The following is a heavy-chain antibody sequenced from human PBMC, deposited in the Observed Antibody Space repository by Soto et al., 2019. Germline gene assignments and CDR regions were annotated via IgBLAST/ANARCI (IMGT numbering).Heavy chain of an antibody. Sequence: QVQLVQSGAEVKKPGSSVKVSCKASGGTFSSYAISWVRQAPGQGLEWMGGIIPIFGTANYAQKFQGRVTITADESTSTAYMELSSLRSEDTAVYYWARDERYCSGGSCYSRWFDPWGQGTLVTVSS. J-gene: IGHJ5*02. CDR2: IIPIFGTA. CDR3: ARDERYCSGGSCYSRWFDP. V-gene: IGHV1-69*01. CDR1: GGTFSSYA. D-gene: IGHD2-15*01.